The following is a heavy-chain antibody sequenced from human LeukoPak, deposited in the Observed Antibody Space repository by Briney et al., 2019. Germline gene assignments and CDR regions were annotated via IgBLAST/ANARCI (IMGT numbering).Heavy chain of an antibody. J-gene: IGHJ4*02. CDR3: TTGAYHFFDH. CDR2: INPNSGDT. V-gene: IGHV1-2*02. CDR1: GYTFIGQF. D-gene: IGHD2/OR15-2a*01. Sequence: GASVKVSCKASGYTFIGQFMHWVRQAPGQGPECMGWINPNSGDTTFPQKFQGRVTITTDTASSTAYMELSELDSDDTAVYFCTTGAYHFFDHWGQGTLVTVSS.